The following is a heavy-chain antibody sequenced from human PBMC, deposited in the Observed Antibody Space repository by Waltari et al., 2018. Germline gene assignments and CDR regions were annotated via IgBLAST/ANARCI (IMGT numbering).Heavy chain of an antibody. J-gene: IGHJ4*02. CDR3: ARDVDQYYFEY. CDR1: GYTFSDSY. D-gene: IGHD5-12*01. CDR2: IDPEDGLP. Sequence: EVELVQSGAEVKKPGATVKISCKTSGYTFSDSYIHWIQQAPGKGLEWMGRIDPEDGLPLYAEKFQGRVTISADTSTHTAYMELSSLRSEDTALYYCARDVDQYYFEYWGQGTLVTVSS. V-gene: IGHV1-69-2*01.